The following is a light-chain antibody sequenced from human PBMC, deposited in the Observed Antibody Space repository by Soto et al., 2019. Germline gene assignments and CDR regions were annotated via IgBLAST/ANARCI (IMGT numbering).Light chain of an antibody. CDR1: QSLLHGNGYNY. CDR2: LGS. V-gene: IGKV2-28*01. Sequence: DIVMTQSPLPLPVTPGEPASISCRSSQSLLHGNGYNYLHWYLQKPGQSPQLLIYLGSNRASGVPDRFSGSGSGTDFTLKISRVEAEDVGVYYCMQTLQNPFTFGPGTKVDSK. CDR3: MQTLQNPFT. J-gene: IGKJ3*01.